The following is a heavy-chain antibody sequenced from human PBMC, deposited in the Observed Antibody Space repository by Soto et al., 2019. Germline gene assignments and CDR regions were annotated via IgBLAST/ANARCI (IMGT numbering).Heavy chain of an antibody. CDR1: GFTFSDYY. V-gene: IGHV3-11*01. J-gene: IGHJ6*03. D-gene: IGHD2-21*01. CDR3: ARERAIRTPPNDYYYYYMDV. CDR2: ISSSGSTI. Sequence: PGGSLRLSCAASGFTFSDYYMSWIRQAPGKGLEWVSYISSSGSTIYYADSVKGRFTISRDNAKNSLYLQMNSLRAEDTAVYYCARERAIRTPPNDYYYYYMDVWGKGTTVTAP.